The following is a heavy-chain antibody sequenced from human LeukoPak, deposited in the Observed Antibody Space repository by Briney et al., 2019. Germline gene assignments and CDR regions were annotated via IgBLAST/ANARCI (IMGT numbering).Heavy chain of an antibody. CDR1: GDSFSSKSAA. CDR3: ARETDAYTPLET. J-gene: IGHJ4*02. V-gene: IGHV6-1*01. Sequence: SQTLSLTCAISGDSFSSKSAAWNWNTQSPSRGLEWLVRTRYRSKSYKDYAVSVKSRININANKTKYQQTLQLTAVAPADTAFYYCARETDAYTPLETWGEGRLVTVSS. CDR2: TRYRSKSYK. D-gene: IGHD5-24*01.